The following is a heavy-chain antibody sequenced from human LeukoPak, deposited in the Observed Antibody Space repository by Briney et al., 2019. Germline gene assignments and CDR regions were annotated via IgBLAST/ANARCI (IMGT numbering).Heavy chain of an antibody. Sequence: ASVKVSCKASGYTFTGYYMHWVRQAPGQGLEWMGWINPNSGGTNYAQKFQGRVTMTRDTSISTAYMELSRLRSDDTAVYYCAGDRGVDYCSGGSCSHYYYYMDVWGKGTTVTISS. CDR1: GYTFTGYY. V-gene: IGHV1-2*02. CDR2: INPNSGGT. D-gene: IGHD2-15*01. J-gene: IGHJ6*03. CDR3: AGDRGVDYCSGGSCSHYYYYMDV.